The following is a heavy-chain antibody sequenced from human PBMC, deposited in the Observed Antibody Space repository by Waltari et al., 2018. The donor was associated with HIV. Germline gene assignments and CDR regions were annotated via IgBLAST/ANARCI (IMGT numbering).Heavy chain of an antibody. CDR3: SRPSGPLHSYGMDV. D-gene: IGHD1-26*01. V-gene: IGHV3-49*05. J-gene: IGHJ6*02. CDR1: GFTFGGSG. CDR2: ITSEAYGGTA. Sequence: EVHLMESGGGLVKPGRSLSLSCSGSGFTFGGSGPSWFRQAPGKGLEWVGFITSEAYGGTAEYAASVTGRFTISREDSKSTAYMQMNRLESEDTGVYFCSRPSGPLHSYGMDVWGQGTTVIVSS.